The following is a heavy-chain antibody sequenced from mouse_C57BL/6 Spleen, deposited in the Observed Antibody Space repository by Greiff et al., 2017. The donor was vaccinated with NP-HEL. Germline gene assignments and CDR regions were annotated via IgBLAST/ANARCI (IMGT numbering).Heavy chain of an antibody. CDR3: ASYYYGRGFAY. V-gene: IGHV1-26*01. J-gene: IGHJ3*01. Sequence: EVQLQQSGPELVKPGASVKISCKASGYTFTDYYMNWVKQSHGKSLEWIGDINPNNGGTSYNQKFKGKATLTVDKSSSTAYMELRSLTSEDSAVYYRASYYYGRGFAYWGQGTLVTVSA. CDR1: GYTFTDYY. D-gene: IGHD1-1*01. CDR2: INPNNGGT.